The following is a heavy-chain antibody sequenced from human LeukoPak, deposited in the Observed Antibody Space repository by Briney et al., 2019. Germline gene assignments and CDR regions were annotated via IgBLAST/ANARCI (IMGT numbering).Heavy chain of an antibody. V-gene: IGHV3-9*01. CDR1: GFTFDDYA. D-gene: IGHD3-22*01. J-gene: IGHJ4*02. Sequence: PGRSLRLSCAASGFTFDDYAMHWVRQAPGKGLEWVSGISWNSGSIGYADSVKGRFTISRDNAKNSLYLQTNSLRAEDTALYYCARPYYYDSSGSTPFDYWGQGTLVTVSS. CDR2: ISWNSGSI. CDR3: ARPYYYDSSGSTPFDY.